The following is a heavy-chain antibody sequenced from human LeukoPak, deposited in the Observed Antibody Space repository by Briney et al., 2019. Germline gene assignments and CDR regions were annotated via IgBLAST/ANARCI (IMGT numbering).Heavy chain of an antibody. CDR3: ALTSYHDNSGSIV. J-gene: IGHJ3*01. CDR1: GGTFSSYA. Sequence: GASVKVSCKASGGTFSSYAISWVRQAPGQGLEWMGVIIPFIGTANYAQKFQGRLTITADDSTTTAYMQLTSLTSDDTAVYYCALTSYHDNSGSIVWGPGTRATVSS. CDR2: IIPFIGTA. D-gene: IGHD3-22*01. V-gene: IGHV1-69*13.